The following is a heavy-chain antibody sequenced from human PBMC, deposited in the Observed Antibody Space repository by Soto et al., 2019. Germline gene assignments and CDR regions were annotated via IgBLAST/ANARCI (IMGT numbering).Heavy chain of an antibody. Sequence: SPTLSLACAPSGASVSITSAAGTCSGQSPSRVLDWLGRTYYRSKWYNDYAVSVKSPIPINPDTSKNQFSLKRNSVTPEDTAVYYCARDEPPFSWQQLETGWFDPWGQGTLVTVSS. V-gene: IGHV6-1*01. CDR1: GASVSITSAA. D-gene: IGHD6-13*01. J-gene: IGHJ5*02. CDR3: ARDEPPFSWQQLETGWFDP. CDR2: TYYRSKWYN.